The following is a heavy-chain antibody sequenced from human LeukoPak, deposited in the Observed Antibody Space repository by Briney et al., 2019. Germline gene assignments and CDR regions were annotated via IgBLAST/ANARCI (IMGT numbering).Heavy chain of an antibody. CDR3: ASVVRGVIFGWFDP. Sequence: GGSLRLSCAASGFTFSSYAMSWVRQAPGKGLEWVSAISGSGGSTYYADSVKGRSTISRDNSKNTLYLQMNSLRAEDTAVYYCASVVRGVIFGWFDPWGQGTLVTVSS. J-gene: IGHJ5*02. CDR2: ISGSGGST. V-gene: IGHV3-23*01. CDR1: GFTFSSYA. D-gene: IGHD3-10*01.